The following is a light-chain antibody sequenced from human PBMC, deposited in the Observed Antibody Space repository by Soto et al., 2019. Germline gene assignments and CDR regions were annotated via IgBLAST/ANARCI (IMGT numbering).Light chain of an antibody. Sequence: QSVLTQPASVSGSPGQSTTISCTGTSSDVGGYKYVSWYQQYPGKAPKLMIYEGSKRPSGVSNRFSGSKSGNTASLTISGLQAEDEADYYCCSYAGSSTPYVFGTGTKVTVL. J-gene: IGLJ1*01. V-gene: IGLV2-23*01. CDR1: SSDVGGYKY. CDR2: EGS. CDR3: CSYAGSSTPYV.